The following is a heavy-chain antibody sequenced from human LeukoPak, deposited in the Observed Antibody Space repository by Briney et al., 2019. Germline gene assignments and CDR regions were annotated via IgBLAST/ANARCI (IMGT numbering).Heavy chain of an antibody. CDR1: GYTFTSYY. Sequence: ASVKVSCKASGYTFTSYYMHWVRQAPGQGLEWMGLINPSGGSTSYAQKFQGRVTMTRDTSTSTVYMELSSLRSEDTAVYYCAREFIGRQLWLVYYFDYWGQGTLVTVSS. CDR2: INPSGGST. J-gene: IGHJ4*02. V-gene: IGHV1-46*01. D-gene: IGHD5-18*01. CDR3: AREFIGRQLWLVYYFDY.